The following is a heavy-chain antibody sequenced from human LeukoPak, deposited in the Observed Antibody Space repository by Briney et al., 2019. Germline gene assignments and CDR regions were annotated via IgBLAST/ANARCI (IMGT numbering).Heavy chain of an antibody. CDR2: INHSGST. D-gene: IGHD6-13*01. CDR1: GGSFSGYY. CDR3: ARADIAATGTPFDY. J-gene: IGHJ4*02. V-gene: IGHV4-34*01. Sequence: SETLSLTCAVYGGSFSGYYWSWIRYPPGKELEWIGEINHSGSTTYNPSLKSRVTISVDTSKNQFSLKLSSVTAADTAVYYCARADIAATGTPFDYWGQGTQVTVSS.